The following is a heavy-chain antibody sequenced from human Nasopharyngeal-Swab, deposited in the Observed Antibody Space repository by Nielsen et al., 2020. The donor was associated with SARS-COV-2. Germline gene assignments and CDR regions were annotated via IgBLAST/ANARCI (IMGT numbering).Heavy chain of an antibody. CDR2: IRYDGSNK. CDR1: GFTFSSYA. CDR3: AKMAEYCSSTSCSRYYYYGMDV. J-gene: IGHJ6*02. V-gene: IGHV3-30*02. Sequence: GESLKISCAASGFTFSSYAMHWVRQAPGKGLEWVAFIRYDGSNKYYADSVKGRFTISRDNSKNSLYLQMNSLRAEDTALYYCAKMAEYCSSTSCSRYYYYGMDVWGQGTTVTVSS. D-gene: IGHD2-2*01.